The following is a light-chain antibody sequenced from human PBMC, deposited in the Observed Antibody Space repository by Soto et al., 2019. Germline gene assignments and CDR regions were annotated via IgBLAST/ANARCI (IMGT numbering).Light chain of an antibody. CDR2: DAS. CDR3: QQFGRSPRFT. J-gene: IGKJ3*01. V-gene: IGKV3-20*01. CDR1: QNIGDNY. Sequence: IVLTQSPGTLSLSPGDRATLSCRASQNIGDNYLAWYQQKPGQAPRLLIYDASRRATGIPERFSGSGSGTDFTLTINRLEPEDFAVYYCQQFGRSPRFTFGTGTKVDIK.